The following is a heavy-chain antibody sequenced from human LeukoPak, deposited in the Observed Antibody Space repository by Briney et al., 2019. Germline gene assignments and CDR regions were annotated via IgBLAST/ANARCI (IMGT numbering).Heavy chain of an antibody. V-gene: IGHV3-30-3*01. D-gene: IGHD1-26*01. J-gene: IGHJ4*02. Sequence: GRSLRLSCAASGFTFGSYAMHWVRQAPGKGLEWVAVISYDGSNKYYADSVKGRFTISRDSSKNTLYLQMNSLRAEDTAVYYCAREWELDYGGQGPLVTVS. CDR2: ISYDGSNK. CDR1: GFTFGSYA. CDR3: AREWELDY.